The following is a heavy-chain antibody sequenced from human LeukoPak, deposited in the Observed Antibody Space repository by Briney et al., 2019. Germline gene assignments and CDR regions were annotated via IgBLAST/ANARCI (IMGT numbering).Heavy chain of an antibody. V-gene: IGHV1-8*01. CDR3: ARVGLYYDFWSGYHYYYYMDV. D-gene: IGHD3-3*01. CDR2: MNPNSGNT. J-gene: IGHJ6*03. Sequence: GSVEVSCKASGYTFTSYDINWVRQATGQGLEWMGWMNPNSGNTGYAQKFQGRVTMTRNTSISTAYMELSSLRSEDTAVYYCARVGLYYDFWSGYHYYYYMDVWGKGTTVTVSS. CDR1: GYTFTSYD.